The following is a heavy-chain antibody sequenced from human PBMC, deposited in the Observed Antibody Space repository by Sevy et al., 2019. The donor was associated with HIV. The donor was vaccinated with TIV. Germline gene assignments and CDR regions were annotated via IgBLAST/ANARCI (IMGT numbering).Heavy chain of an antibody. V-gene: IGHV3-49*04. D-gene: IGHD3-9*01. CDR3: PRVAGANDWGMDV. CDR1: GFTFGDYT. J-gene: IGHJ6*02. Sequence: GGSLRLSCTASGFTFGDYTVSWVRQAPGKGLEWVGFIRSKSCGGTIEYAASVKGKFTISKDTSNSIAYLQMNSLKTEDPALNFCPRVAGANDWGMDVWGQGTTVTVSS. CDR2: IRSKSCGGTI.